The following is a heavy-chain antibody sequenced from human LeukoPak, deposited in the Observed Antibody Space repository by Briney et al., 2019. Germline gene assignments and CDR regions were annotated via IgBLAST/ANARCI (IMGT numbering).Heavy chain of an antibody. Sequence: PGGSLRLSCAASGFTFRELWMNWVRQAPGKGLEWVANIKYDGGDRQYVDSVRGRFTISRDNAGNSLYLQMNDLRGEDTAVYYCARDLRSRYYGSGRDWGLGTLVTVSS. CDR3: ARDLRSRYYGSGRD. CDR1: GFTFRELW. J-gene: IGHJ4*02. V-gene: IGHV3-7*01. D-gene: IGHD3-10*01. CDR2: IKYDGGDR.